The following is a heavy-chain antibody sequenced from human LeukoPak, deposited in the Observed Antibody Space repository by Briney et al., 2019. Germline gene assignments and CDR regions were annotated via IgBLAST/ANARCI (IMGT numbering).Heavy chain of an antibody. CDR3: ARLKWIQLWGYLDY. CDR1: GFTFSSYA. D-gene: IGHD5-18*01. CDR2: ISYDGSNK. J-gene: IGHJ4*02. Sequence: PGGSLRLSCAASGFTFSSYAMHWVRQAPGKGLEWVAVISYDGSNKYYADSVKGRFTISRDNSKNTLYLQMNSLRAEDTAVYYCARLKWIQLWGYLDYWGQGTLVTVSS. V-gene: IGHV3-30*04.